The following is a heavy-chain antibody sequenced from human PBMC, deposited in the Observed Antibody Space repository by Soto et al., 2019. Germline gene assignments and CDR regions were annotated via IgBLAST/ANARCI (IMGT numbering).Heavy chain of an antibody. CDR3: ARVGEYYGSGSYYNWFDP. J-gene: IGHJ5*02. V-gene: IGHV3-74*01. CDR2: INSDGSST. D-gene: IGHD3-10*01. Sequence: WWSLRLSCSASEFTCSSYWMHWFRQAPGKGLVWVSRINSDGSSTSYADSVKGRFTISRDNAKNTLYLQMNSLRAEDTAVYYCARVGEYYGSGSYYNWFDPWGQGTLVTVSS. CDR1: EFTCSSYW.